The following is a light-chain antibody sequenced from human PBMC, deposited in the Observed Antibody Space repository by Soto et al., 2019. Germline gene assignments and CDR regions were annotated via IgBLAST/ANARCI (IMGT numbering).Light chain of an antibody. CDR1: QSVISSY. CDR3: HHYGTSLPHT. V-gene: IGKV3-20*01. Sequence: EIVLTQSPGTLSLSPGETATLSCRSSQSVISSYLAWYQQKPGQPPRLLIFGTSIRATGIPDRFSGSGSGTDFTITISRLEPEDFAVYYCHHYGTSLPHTFGQGTKLEIK. CDR2: GTS. J-gene: IGKJ2*01.